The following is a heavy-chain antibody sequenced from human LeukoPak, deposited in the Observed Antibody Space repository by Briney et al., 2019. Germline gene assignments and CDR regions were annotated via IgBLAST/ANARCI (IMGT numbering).Heavy chain of an antibody. CDR1: GFIFSNYA. CDR3: AKAGAGDTD. D-gene: IGHD6-19*01. J-gene: IGHJ4*02. CDR2: ISGSGDST. V-gene: IGHV3-23*02. Sequence: GGSLRLSCAASGFIFSNYAMSWVRQPPGKGLEWVSTISGSGDSTSYGDSVKGRFTVYRDNSKNTLYLQMNSLRAEDTAVYYCAKAGAGDTDWGQGTLVTVSS.